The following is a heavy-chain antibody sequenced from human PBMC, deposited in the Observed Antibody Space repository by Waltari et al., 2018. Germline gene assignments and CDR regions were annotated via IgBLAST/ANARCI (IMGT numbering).Heavy chain of an antibody. CDR2: ISSSSSYI. Sequence: EVQLVESGGGLVKPGGSLRLSCAASGFTFSSYSMNWVRQAPGKGLEWVSSISSSSSYIYYADSVKGRFTISRDNAKNSLYLQMNSLRAEDTAVYYCARDQWSSSWEFDYWGQGTLVTVSS. V-gene: IGHV3-21*01. CDR1: GFTFSSYS. CDR3: ARDQWSSSWEFDY. J-gene: IGHJ4*02. D-gene: IGHD6-13*01.